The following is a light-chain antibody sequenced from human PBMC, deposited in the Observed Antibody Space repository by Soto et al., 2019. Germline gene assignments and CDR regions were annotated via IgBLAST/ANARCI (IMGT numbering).Light chain of an antibody. CDR1: SSNIEINP. CDR3: AAWDDRLNGVV. CDR2: NNN. V-gene: IGLV1-44*01. Sequence: QSVLTQPPSASGTPGQRVTISCSGSSSNIEINPVHWYQQLPGMAPKLLMYNNNQRPSGVPGRFSGSTSGTSASLAITGLQSEDEAGYFCAAWDDRLNGVVFGGGTKLTVL. J-gene: IGLJ2*01.